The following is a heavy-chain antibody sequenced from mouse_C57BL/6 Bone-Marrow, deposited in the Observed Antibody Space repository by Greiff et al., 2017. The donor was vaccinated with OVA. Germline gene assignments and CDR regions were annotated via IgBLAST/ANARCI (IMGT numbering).Heavy chain of an antibody. V-gene: IGHV1-15*01. CDR3: TRGGVVGDFDY. CDR1: GYTFTDYE. Sequence: QVQLQQSGAELVRPGASVTLSCKASGYTFTDYEMHWVKQTPVHGLEWIGAIDPETGGTAYNQKFKGKAILTADKSSSTAYMELRSLTSEDSAVYYCTRGGVVGDFDYWGQGTTLTVSS. D-gene: IGHD1-1*01. CDR2: IDPETGGT. J-gene: IGHJ2*01.